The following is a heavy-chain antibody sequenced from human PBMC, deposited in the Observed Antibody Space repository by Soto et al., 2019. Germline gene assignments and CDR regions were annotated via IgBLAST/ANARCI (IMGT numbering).Heavy chain of an antibody. Sequence: QLQLQESVPGLVKPSETLSLTCTVSGGSISSSSYYWGWIRQPPGKGLEWIGSIYYSGSTYYNPSLKSRVTISVDTSKNQFSLKLSSVTAADTAVYYCARPQYSNYDHYYFDYWGQGTLVTVSS. CDR3: ARPQYSNYDHYYFDY. D-gene: IGHD4-4*01. CDR1: GGSISSSSYY. V-gene: IGHV4-39*01. CDR2: IYYSGST. J-gene: IGHJ4*02.